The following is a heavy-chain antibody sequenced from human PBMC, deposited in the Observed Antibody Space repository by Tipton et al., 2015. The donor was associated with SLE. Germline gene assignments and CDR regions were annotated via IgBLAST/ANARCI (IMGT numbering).Heavy chain of an antibody. Sequence: TLSLTCTVSGGSISSSSFYWGWIRQPPGTGLEWIGYIYYSGSTNYSPSLRSRVTMSVDTSKDQFSLKLSSVTAADTAMYYCARVETFLVVTPIYYFDHWGQGTLVTVFS. CDR3: ARVETFLVVTPIYYFDH. J-gene: IGHJ4*02. CDR1: GGSISSSSFY. D-gene: IGHD4-23*01. V-gene: IGHV4-61*05. CDR2: IYYSGST.